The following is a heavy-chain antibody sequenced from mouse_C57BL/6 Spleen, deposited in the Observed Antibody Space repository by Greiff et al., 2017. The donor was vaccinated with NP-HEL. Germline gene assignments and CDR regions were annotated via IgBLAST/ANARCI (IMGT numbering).Heavy chain of an antibody. J-gene: IGHJ1*03. CDR2: INPNNGGT. Sequence: EVQLQQSGPELVKPGASVKISCKASGYTFTDYYMNWVKQSHGKSLEWIGDINPNNGGTSYNQKFKGKATLTVDKSSSTAYLELRSLTSEDSAVYYCARAGNGSSFYWYFDVWGTGTTVTVSS. D-gene: IGHD1-1*01. V-gene: IGHV1-26*01. CDR3: ARAGNGSSFYWYFDV. CDR1: GYTFTDYY.